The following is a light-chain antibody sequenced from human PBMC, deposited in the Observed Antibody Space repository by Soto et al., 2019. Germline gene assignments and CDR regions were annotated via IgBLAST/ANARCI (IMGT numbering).Light chain of an antibody. Sequence: QLVLTQPPSASGTPGQRVTISCSGSNSNIGSNSVTWYQQLPGTAPKVFIYSSSQRPSGVPDRFSGSKSGTSASLAISGLQSEDEADYYCAAWDDSLNGVLFGGGTKLTVL. V-gene: IGLV1-44*01. J-gene: IGLJ2*01. CDR1: NSNIGSNS. CDR3: AAWDDSLNGVL. CDR2: SSS.